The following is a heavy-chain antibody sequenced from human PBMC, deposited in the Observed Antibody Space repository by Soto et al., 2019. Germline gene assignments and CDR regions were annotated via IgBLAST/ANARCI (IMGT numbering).Heavy chain of an antibody. CDR1: GGTFSSYA. J-gene: IGHJ6*02. D-gene: IGHD2-2*01. V-gene: IGHV1-69*06. Sequence: QVQLVQSGAEVKKPGSSVKVSCKASGGTFSSYAISWVRQAPGQGLEWMGGIIPIFGTANYAQKFQGRVTITADKSTSTAYMELSSLRSEDTAMYYCARGARGVVVPAAPYYYYYYGMDVWGQGTTVTVSS. CDR3: ARGARGVVVPAAPYYYYYYGMDV. CDR2: IIPIFGTA.